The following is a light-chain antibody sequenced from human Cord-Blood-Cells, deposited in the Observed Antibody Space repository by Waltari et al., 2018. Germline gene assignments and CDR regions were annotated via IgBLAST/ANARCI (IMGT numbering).Light chain of an antibody. CDR1: SSDVAGYNY. CDR2: DVS. V-gene: IGLV2-14*01. Sequence: QSALTQPASVSGSPGPSITISCPGTSSDVAGYNYVSWYQQHPGKAPKLMIYDVSNRPSGVSNRCSGSKSGNTASLTISGLQAEDEADYYCSSYTSSSTLVVFGGGTKLTVL. CDR3: SSYTSSSTLVV. J-gene: IGLJ2*01.